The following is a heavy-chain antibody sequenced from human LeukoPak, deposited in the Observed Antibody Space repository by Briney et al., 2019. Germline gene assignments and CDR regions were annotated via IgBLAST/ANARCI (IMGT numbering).Heavy chain of an antibody. D-gene: IGHD1-26*01. V-gene: IGHV4-61*02. CDR1: GGSISSGSYY. CDR2: IYTSGST. CDR3: ARDSGSYSTYFDY. J-gene: IGHJ4*02. Sequence: SETLSPTCTVSGGSISSGSYYWSWIRQPAGKGLEWIGRIYTSGSTNYNPSLKSRVTISVDKSKNQFSLKLSSVTAADTAVYYCARDSGSYSTYFDYWGQGTLVTVSS.